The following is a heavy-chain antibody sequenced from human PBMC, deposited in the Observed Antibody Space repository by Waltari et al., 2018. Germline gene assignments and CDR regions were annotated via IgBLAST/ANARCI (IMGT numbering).Heavy chain of an antibody. V-gene: IGHV3-7*01. CDR3: ASGGHVDY. Sequence: EVQLVESGGGLVQPGGSLRLSGAASGITFSRFWMTWVRQAPGKGLEWVANINEDGSEKHYVDSVKGRFTISRDNAKNSLFLQMNSLRADDTAVYYCASGGHVDYCGQGTLVTVSS. CDR2: INEDGSEK. J-gene: IGHJ4*02. CDR1: GITFSRFW.